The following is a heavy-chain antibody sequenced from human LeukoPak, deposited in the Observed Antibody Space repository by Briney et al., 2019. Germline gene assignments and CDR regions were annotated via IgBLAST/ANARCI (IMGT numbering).Heavy chain of an antibody. CDR3: AAKRYCSGGSCYWFYYYGMDV. CDR1: GFTFSSYW. V-gene: IGHV3-74*01. J-gene: IGHJ6*02. D-gene: IGHD2-15*01. CDR2: INSDGSST. Sequence: GGSLRLSCAASGFTFSSYWMHWVRQAPGKGLVWVSRINSDGSSTSYADSVKGRFTISRHNSKNTLYLQMNSLRAEDTAVYYCAAKRYCSGGSCYWFYYYGMDVWGQGTTVTVSS.